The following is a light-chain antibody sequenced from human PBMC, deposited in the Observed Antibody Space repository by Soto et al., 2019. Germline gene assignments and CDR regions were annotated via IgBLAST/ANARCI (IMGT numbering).Light chain of an antibody. CDR1: QSFSSY. CDR3: QQRSNWPDT. CDR2: DAS. J-gene: IGKJ4*01. Sequence: EIVLTQSPATLSLSPGERATLSCRASQSFSSYLVWYQQKPCQAPRVLISDASNRAAGIPARLSGSGSGTDFTITIRSLEPDDFAVYYSQQRSNWPDTFCGGTKVEIK. V-gene: IGKV3-11*01.